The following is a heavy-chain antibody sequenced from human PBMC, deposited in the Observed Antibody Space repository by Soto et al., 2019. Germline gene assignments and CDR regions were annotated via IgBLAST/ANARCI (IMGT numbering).Heavy chain of an antibody. CDR1: GYTFTSYG. J-gene: IGHJ4*02. Sequence: GASVKVSCKASGYTFTSYGISWVRQAPGQGLEWMGWISAYNGNTNYAQKLQGRVTMTTDTSTSTAYMELRSLRSDDTAVYYCARDRIAVAGRGEFDYWGQGTLVTVSS. CDR3: ARDRIAVAGRGEFDY. CDR2: ISAYNGNT. D-gene: IGHD6-19*01. V-gene: IGHV1-18*01.